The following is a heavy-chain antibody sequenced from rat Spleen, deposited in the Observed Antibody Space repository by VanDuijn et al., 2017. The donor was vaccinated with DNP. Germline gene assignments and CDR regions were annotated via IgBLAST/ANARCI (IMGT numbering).Heavy chain of an antibody. V-gene: IGHV5-20*01. D-gene: IGHD1-11*01. CDR1: GFTFSDSY. CDR2: VSYDGDKI. CDR3: STGGTEFNH. Sequence: EVQLVESGGGLVQPGGSLKLSCAASGFTFSDSYMAWVRQAPTKGLEWVASVSYDGDKIYYRDSVKGRFTISRDNAKSSLSRQMDSLRSEDTATYYCSTGGTEFNHWGQGVMVTVSS. J-gene: IGHJ2*01.